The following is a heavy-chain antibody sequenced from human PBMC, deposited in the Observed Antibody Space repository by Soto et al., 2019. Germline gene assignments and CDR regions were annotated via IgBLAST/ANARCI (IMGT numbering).Heavy chain of an antibody. J-gene: IGHJ4*02. CDR1: GFTFRDHY. Sequence: EVQLVESGGGLVQPGGSLRLSCAVSGFTFRDHYMDWFRQAPGKGLEWVGRSRNKDHSFSTEYAASAKGRFTISRDISNNLLYLQMNRLNTDDPAVYYCARGRNSFDYWGQGTLVTVSS. CDR2: SRNKDHSFST. V-gene: IGHV3-72*01. CDR3: ARGRNSFDY.